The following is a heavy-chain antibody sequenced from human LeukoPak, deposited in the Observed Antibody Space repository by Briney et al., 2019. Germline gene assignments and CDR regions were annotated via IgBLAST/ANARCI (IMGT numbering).Heavy chain of an antibody. V-gene: IGHV1-69*04. CDR3: AKSRIFGVPDFVDY. Sequence: GASVKVSCKASGGTFSSYAISWVRQAPGQGLEWMGRIIPILGIANYAQKFQGRVTITADKSTSTAYMELSSLRSEDTAVYYCAKSRIFGVPDFVDYWGQGTLVTVSS. D-gene: IGHD3-3*01. CDR1: GGTFSSYA. J-gene: IGHJ4*02. CDR2: IIPILGIA.